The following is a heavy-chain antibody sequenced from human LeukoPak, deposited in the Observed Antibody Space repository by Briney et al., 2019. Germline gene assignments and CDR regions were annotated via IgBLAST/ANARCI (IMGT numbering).Heavy chain of an antibody. D-gene: IGHD6-13*01. Sequence: SETLSLTCAVSGYSISSGYYWGWFRQPPGKGLEWIGSIYHSGSTYYNPSLKSRVTISVDTSKNQFSLKLSSVTAADTAVYYCARHYSSSWYYFDYWGQGTLVTVSS. J-gene: IGHJ4*02. CDR2: IYHSGST. CDR3: ARHYSSSWYYFDY. V-gene: IGHV4-38-2*01. CDR1: GYSISSGYY.